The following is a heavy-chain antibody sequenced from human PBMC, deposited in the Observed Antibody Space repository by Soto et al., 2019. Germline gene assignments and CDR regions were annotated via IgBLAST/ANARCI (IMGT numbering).Heavy chain of an antibody. J-gene: IGHJ5*02. D-gene: IGHD2-21*01. CDR2: INQDGSDK. CDR1: GFTFGIHW. Sequence: EVQVVESGGGLVQPGGSLRLYCTASGFTFGIHWMTWVRQVPGKGLEWVANINQDGSDKYYVDSVKGRFIISRDNAKDSVYLQMNSLRVEDTAVYYCATSMRHTLDPWGQGTLVTVS. CDR3: ATSMRHTLDP. V-gene: IGHV3-7*01.